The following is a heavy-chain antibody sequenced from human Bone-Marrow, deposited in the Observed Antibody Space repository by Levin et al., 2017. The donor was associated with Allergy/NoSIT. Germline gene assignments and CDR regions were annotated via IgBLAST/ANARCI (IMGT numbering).Heavy chain of an antibody. Sequence: ASVKVSCKASGYTFTRYGMNWVRQAPGQGLEWMGWINTNTGNPTYAQGFTGRFVFSSDTSVSTAYLQISSLKAEDTAVYYCARERDCSSTSCESNWFDPWGQGTLVTVSS. V-gene: IGHV7-4-1*02. CDR2: INTNTGNP. D-gene: IGHD2-2*01. CDR3: ARERDCSSTSCESNWFDP. J-gene: IGHJ5*02. CDR1: GYTFTRYG.